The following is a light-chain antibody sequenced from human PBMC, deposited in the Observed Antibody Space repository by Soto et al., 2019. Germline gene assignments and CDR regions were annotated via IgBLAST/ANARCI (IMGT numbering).Light chain of an antibody. Sequence: IQMTQSPSSLSASLGDRVTITCRASQDIRKDLAWYQQKPGKAPKLLIYAASNLYTGVPSRLSGSGSGTVFTLTISSQQPEDFATYYCQQSYSTLTFGGGTKVDIK. V-gene: IGKV1-39*01. J-gene: IGKJ4*01. CDR3: QQSYSTLT. CDR2: AAS. CDR1: QDIRKD.